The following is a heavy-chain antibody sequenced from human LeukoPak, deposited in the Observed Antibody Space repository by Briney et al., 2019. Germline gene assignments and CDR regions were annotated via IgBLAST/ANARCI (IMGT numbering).Heavy chain of an antibody. CDR2: INTRGII. CDR1: GGPVSSYY. CDR3: ARDLEGDSFYFDN. D-gene: IGHD3-16*01. Sequence: SETLSLTCTVSGGPVSSYYWSWIRQPAGRGLEWIGRINTRGIINYNPSLESRATMSVDTSKNQFSPKLRSVTAADTAVYYCARDLEGDSFYFDNWGQGTLVTVSS. J-gene: IGHJ4*02. V-gene: IGHV4-4*07.